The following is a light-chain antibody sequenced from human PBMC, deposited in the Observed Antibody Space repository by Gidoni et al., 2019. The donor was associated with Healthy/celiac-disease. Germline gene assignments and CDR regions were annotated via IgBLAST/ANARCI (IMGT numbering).Light chain of an antibody. J-gene: IGKJ1*01. Sequence: DIQMTQSPSSLSASVGDRVTITCRASQGISNYLAWYQQKLGKVPKLLIYAASTLQSGVPSRFGGSGYGTDFTLTISSLQPEDVATYYCQKYNSAPRTFGQGTKVEIK. V-gene: IGKV1-27*01. CDR2: AAS. CDR3: QKYNSAPRT. CDR1: QGISNY.